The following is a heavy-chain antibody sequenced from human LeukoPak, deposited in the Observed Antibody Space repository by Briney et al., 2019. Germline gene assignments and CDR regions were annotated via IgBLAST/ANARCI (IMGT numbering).Heavy chain of an antibody. D-gene: IGHD5-12*01. J-gene: IGHJ4*02. V-gene: IGHV4-38-2*02. CDR3: ARAVRYSGYVLDY. CDR1: GYSISSGYY. CDR2: IYYSGYT. Sequence: SETLSLTCNVSGYSISSGYYWGWIRQPPGKGLEWIGSIYYSGYTSNNPSLKSRVAISVDTSKNQFSLKLSSVTAADTAVYYCARAVRYSGYVLDYWGQGTLVTVSS.